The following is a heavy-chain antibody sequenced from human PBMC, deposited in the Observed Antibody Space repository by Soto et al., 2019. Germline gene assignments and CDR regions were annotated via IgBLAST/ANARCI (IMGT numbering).Heavy chain of an antibody. CDR1: GGSISSYY. V-gene: IGHV4-59*01. Sequence: SETLSLTCTVSGGSISSYYWSWIRQPPGKGLEWIGYIYYSGSTNYNPSLKSRVTISVDTSKDQFSLKLSSVTAADTAVYYCARASSSYYYYYYGMDVWGQGTTVTVSS. J-gene: IGHJ6*02. CDR2: IYYSGST. D-gene: IGHD6-6*01. CDR3: ARASSSYYYYYYGMDV.